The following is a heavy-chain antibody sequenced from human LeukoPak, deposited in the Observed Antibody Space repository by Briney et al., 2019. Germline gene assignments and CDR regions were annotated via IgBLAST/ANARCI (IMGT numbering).Heavy chain of an antibody. CDR1: GDSISSGDYY. Sequence: PSETLSLTCTVSGDSISSGDYYWSWIRQPAGKGLEWIGRIYTSGSTNYNPSLKSRVTMSVDTSKSQFSLKLSSVTAADTAVYYCARDGQAMVRGEDYYYMDVWGKGTTVTISS. V-gene: IGHV4-61*02. CDR2: IYTSGST. CDR3: ARDGQAMVRGEDYYYMDV. D-gene: IGHD3-10*01. J-gene: IGHJ6*03.